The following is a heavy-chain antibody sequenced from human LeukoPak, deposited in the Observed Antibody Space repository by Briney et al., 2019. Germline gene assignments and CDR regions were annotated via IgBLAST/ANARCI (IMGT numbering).Heavy chain of an antibody. CDR2: ISSGSTTI. D-gene: IGHD4-11*01. CDR3: ARAQTN. V-gene: IGHV3-48*01. Sequence: EGSLRLSCAASGFTFSSNPKNWVRQAPGKGLEWVSYISSGSTTIYYADSEKGRFTISRDNAKSSLYLQMNSLRAKDTAVYYCARAQTNWGQGTLVTVSS. CDR1: GFTFSSNP. J-gene: IGHJ4*02.